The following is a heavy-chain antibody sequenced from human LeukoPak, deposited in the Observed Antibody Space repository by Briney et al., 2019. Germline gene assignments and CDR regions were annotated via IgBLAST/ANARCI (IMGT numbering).Heavy chain of an antibody. J-gene: IGHJ6*03. CDR1: GGSFSGYY. Sequence: SETLSLTCAVYGGSFSGYYWSWLRQPPGKGLEWIGEINHSGSTNYNPSLKSRVTISVDTSKNQFSLKLSSVTAADTAVYYCASGGYCSSTSCYTGSYYYYMDVWGKGTTVTVSS. V-gene: IGHV4-34*01. CDR3: ASGGYCSSTSCYTGSYYYYMDV. CDR2: INHSGST. D-gene: IGHD2-2*02.